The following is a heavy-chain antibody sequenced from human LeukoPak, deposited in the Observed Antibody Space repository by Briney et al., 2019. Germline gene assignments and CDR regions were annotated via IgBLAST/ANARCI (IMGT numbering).Heavy chain of an antibody. CDR2: INPNSGGT. Sequence: ASVNVSCKASGYTFTGYYMHWVRQAPGQGLEWMGWINPNSGGTNYAQKFQGRVTMTRDTSISTAYMELSRLRSDDTAVYYCARDLGPVWSGYPEDAFDIWGQGTMVTVSS. CDR1: GYTFTGYY. CDR3: ARDLGPVWSGYPEDAFDI. V-gene: IGHV1-2*02. D-gene: IGHD3-3*01. J-gene: IGHJ3*02.